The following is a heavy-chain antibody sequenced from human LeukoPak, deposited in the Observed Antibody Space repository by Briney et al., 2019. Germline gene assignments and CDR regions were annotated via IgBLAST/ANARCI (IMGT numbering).Heavy chain of an antibody. CDR3: ARFFPAANDAFDI. D-gene: IGHD6-13*01. J-gene: IGHJ3*02. V-gene: IGHV3-53*01. Sequence: PGGSLRLSCAASGFTVSSNYMSWVRQAPGKGLEWVSVIYSGGSTYYADSVKGRFTISRDNSKNTLYLQMNSLRAEDTAVYYCARFFPAANDAFDIWGQGTMVTVSS. CDR1: GFTVSSNY. CDR2: IYSGGST.